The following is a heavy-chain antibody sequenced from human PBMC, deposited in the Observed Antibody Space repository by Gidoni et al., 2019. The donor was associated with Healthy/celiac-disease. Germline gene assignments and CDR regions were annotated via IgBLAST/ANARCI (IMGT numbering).Heavy chain of an antibody. Sequence: KKPGSSVKVSCKASCGTFSSYAISWVRQAPGQGLEWMGGIIPIFGTANYAQKFQGRVTITADESTSTAYMELSSLRSEDTAVYYCARSYYYYDSSGYQDYWGQGTLVTVSS. CDR3: ARSYYYYDSSGYQDY. CDR2: IIPIFGTA. J-gene: IGHJ4*02. CDR1: CGTFSSYA. V-gene: IGHV1-69*01. D-gene: IGHD3-22*01.